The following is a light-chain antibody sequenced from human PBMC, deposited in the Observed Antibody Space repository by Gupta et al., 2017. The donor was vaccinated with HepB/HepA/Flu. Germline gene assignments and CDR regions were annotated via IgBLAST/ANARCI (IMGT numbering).Light chain of an antibody. Sequence: SYVLTQPPSVSVAPGKTARITCGGNNIGSKSVHWYQQKPGQAPVLVIYYDSDRPSGIPERFSGSNSGNTATLTISXVXAGDEAXYYCQVWDSSSDHPVVFGGGTKLTVL. CDR1: NIGSKS. CDR2: YDS. J-gene: IGLJ2*01. CDR3: QVWDSSSDHPVV. V-gene: IGLV3-21*04.